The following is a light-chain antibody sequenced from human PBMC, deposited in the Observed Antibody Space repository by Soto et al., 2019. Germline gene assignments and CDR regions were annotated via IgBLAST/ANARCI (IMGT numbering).Light chain of an antibody. V-gene: IGKV3D-15*01. CDR3: QQYTNWPIT. CDR1: QSVSRY. Sequence: IQAPTTLSLSPGERATLSCRASQSVSRYLAWYQQKPGQAPRLLIYDASNRATGIPARFSGSGSGTEFTLTISSLQSEDFAVYFCQQYTNWPITFGQGTRLEI. J-gene: IGKJ5*01. CDR2: DAS.